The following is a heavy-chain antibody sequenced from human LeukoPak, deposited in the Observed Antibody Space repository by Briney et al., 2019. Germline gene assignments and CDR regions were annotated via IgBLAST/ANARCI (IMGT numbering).Heavy chain of an antibody. Sequence: PGGSLRLSCAASGFTSSDYYMSWIRQAPGKGLEWVSYISSSGSTIYYADSVKGRFTISRDNAKNSLYLQMNSLRAEDTAVYYCARAPYSGYPLGAFDIWGQGTMVTVSS. CDR1: GFTSSDYY. J-gene: IGHJ3*02. V-gene: IGHV3-11*04. CDR3: ARAPYSGYPLGAFDI. CDR2: ISSSGSTI. D-gene: IGHD5-12*01.